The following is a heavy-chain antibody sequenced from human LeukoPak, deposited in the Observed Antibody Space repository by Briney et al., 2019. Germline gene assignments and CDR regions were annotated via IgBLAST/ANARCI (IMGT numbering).Heavy chain of an antibody. V-gene: IGHV3-30*03. J-gene: IGHJ4*02. CDR3: ARDYYCSSTSCYTDQFDY. CDR2: ISYDGSNK. CDR1: GFTFSSYG. Sequence: GGSLRLSCAASGFTFSSYGMPWVRQAPGKGLEWVAVISYDGSNKYYADSVKGRFTISRDNSKNTLYLQMNSLRAEDTAVYYCARDYYCSSTSCYTDQFDYWGQGTLVTVSS. D-gene: IGHD2-2*02.